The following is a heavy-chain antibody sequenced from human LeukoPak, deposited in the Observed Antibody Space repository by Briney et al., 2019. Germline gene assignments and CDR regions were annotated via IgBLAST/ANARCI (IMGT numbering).Heavy chain of an antibody. CDR3: ARGLLGYCSSTSCGGCWFDP. V-gene: IGHV4-34*01. CDR2: INHSGST. D-gene: IGHD2-2*01. J-gene: IGHJ5*02. Sequence: SETLSLTCAVYGGSFSGYYWSWIRQPPGKGLEWIGEINHSGSTNYNPSLKSRVTISVDTSKNQFSLKLSSVTAADTAVYYCARGLLGYCSSTSCGGCWFDPWGQGTLVTVSS. CDR1: GGSFSGYY.